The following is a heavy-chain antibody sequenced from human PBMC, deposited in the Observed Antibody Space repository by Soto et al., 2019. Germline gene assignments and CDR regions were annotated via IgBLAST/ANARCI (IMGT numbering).Heavy chain of an antibody. CDR2: IHLGDSDT. V-gene: IGHV5-51*01. Sequence: GESLKISCKGSGYSFTSYWIGWVRQMPGKGLEWMGIIHLGDSDTRYSPSFQGQVTISADKSISTAYLQWSSLKASDTAMYYCARQTYCSSTSCYTVDSWGQGTLVTVSS. CDR3: ARQTYCSSTSCYTVDS. D-gene: IGHD2-2*02. CDR1: GYSFTSYW. J-gene: IGHJ4*02.